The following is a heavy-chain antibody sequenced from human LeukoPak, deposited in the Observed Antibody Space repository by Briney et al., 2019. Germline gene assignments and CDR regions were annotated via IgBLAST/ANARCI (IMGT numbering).Heavy chain of an antibody. CDR3: ARGPRGQDGYRSSYYFDY. Sequence: PGGSVRLSCAASGFTFSSYDMHWVRQATGKGLEWVSAIDTAGDTYYPGSVKGRFTISRENAKNSLYLQMNSLRAGDTAVYYCARGPRGQDGYRSSYYFDYWGQGTLVTVSS. CDR2: IDTAGDT. D-gene: IGHD6-13*01. V-gene: IGHV3-13*01. J-gene: IGHJ4*02. CDR1: GFTFSSYD.